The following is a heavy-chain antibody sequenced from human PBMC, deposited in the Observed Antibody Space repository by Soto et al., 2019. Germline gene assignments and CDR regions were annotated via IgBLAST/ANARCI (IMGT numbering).Heavy chain of an antibody. CDR3: ASHLAYCGGDCYSDDAFDI. V-gene: IGHV1-2*02. CDR2: INPNSGGT. Sequence: ASVKVSCKASGYTFTGYYMHWVRRAPGQGLEWMGWINPNSGGTNYAQKFQGRVTMTRDTSISTAYMELSRLRSDDTAVYYCASHLAYCGGDCYSDDAFDIWGQGTMVTVSS. J-gene: IGHJ3*02. D-gene: IGHD2-21*02. CDR1: GYTFTGYY.